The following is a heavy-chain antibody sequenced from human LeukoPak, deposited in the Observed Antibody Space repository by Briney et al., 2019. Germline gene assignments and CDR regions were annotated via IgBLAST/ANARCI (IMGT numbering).Heavy chain of an antibody. CDR3: ARSGGTYRYYYYMDV. V-gene: IGHV4-59*01. Sequence: PSETLSLTCSVSGDSISNYYWSWIRQPPGKGLEWIGYISYSGTTNYNPSLKSRVTISVDTSKNQFSLKLSSVTAADTAVYYCARSGGTYRYYYYMDVWGKGTTVTVSS. CDR1: GDSISNYY. J-gene: IGHJ6*03. CDR2: ISYSGTT. D-gene: IGHD1-26*01.